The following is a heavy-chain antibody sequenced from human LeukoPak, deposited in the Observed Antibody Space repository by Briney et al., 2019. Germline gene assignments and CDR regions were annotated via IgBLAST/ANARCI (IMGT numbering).Heavy chain of an antibody. CDR3: AHRLVNNTGAWFDP. V-gene: IGHV2-5*02. CDR1: GFALDTRGEG. J-gene: IGHJ5*02. D-gene: IGHD1-1*01. Sequence: SGPTLVNPTQALTLTCTFSGFALDTRGEGVGWFRQPPGKAPERHPLTYSDDDKRYSPYLKSRLTIIKDTSKAQVVLTLTSVDPIDTGTYYCAHRLVNNTGAWFDPWGQGTLVTVSS. CDR2: TYSDDDK.